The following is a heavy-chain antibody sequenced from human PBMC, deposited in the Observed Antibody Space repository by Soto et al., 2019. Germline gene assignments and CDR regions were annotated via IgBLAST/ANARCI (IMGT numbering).Heavy chain of an antibody. CDR1: GFTFSSYG. D-gene: IGHD3-10*01. J-gene: IGHJ5*02. CDR3: AKGEGLWFGGFDP. V-gene: IGHV3-30*18. Sequence: QVQLVESGGGVVQPGRSLRLSCAASGFTFSSYGMHWVRQAPGKGLEWVAVISYDGSNKYYADSVKCRLTISRYNSKNTLYLQMNGLRAEDTAVYYCAKGEGLWFGGFDPWGQGTLVTVSS. CDR2: ISYDGSNK.